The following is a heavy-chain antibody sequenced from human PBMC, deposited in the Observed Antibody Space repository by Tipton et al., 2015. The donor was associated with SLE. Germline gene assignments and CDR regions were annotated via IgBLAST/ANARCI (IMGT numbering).Heavy chain of an antibody. CDR2: IYTSGST. V-gene: IGHV4-61*02. D-gene: IGHD6-6*01. CDR1: GGSISSGSYY. Sequence: TLSLTCTVSGGSISSGSYYWSWIRQPAGKGLEWIGRIYTSGSTNYNPSLKSRVTISVDTSKNQFSLKLSSVTAADTAVYYCASGAAPSPYYYYYMDVWGKGTTVTVSS. CDR3: ASGAAPSPYYYYYMDV. J-gene: IGHJ6*03.